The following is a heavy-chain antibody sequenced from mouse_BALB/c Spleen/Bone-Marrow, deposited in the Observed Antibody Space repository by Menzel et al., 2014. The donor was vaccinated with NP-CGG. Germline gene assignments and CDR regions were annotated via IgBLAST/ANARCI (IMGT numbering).Heavy chain of an antibody. CDR3: ARRRTFITSVVDYFDV. CDR1: GYVFSSSW. J-gene: IGHJ1*01. D-gene: IGHD1-1*02. V-gene: IGHV1-82*01. Sequence: QVQLQQSGPELVKPGASVKISCRASGYVFSSSWMNWVKQRPGQGLEWIGRIYLGDGNTNYNGKFKGKATLTADTSSSTAYMQISSLTSVDSAVYFCARRRTFITSVVDYFDVWGAGTTVTVSS. CDR2: IYLGDGNT.